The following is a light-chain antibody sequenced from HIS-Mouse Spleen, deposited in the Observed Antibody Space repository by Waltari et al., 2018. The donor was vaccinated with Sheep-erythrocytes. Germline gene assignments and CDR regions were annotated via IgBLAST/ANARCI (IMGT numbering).Light chain of an antibody. Sequence: QSVLTQPPSVSGAPGQRVTISCTGSSSNIGAGYDVHWYQQLPGTAPKLLIYGNSKRPSGVPDRFSRSKSGTSASLAITGLQAEDEADYYCQSYDSSLSGYVVFGGGTKLTVL. CDR3: QSYDSSLSGYVV. CDR2: GNS. V-gene: IGLV1-40*01. CDR1: SSNIGAGYD. J-gene: IGLJ2*01.